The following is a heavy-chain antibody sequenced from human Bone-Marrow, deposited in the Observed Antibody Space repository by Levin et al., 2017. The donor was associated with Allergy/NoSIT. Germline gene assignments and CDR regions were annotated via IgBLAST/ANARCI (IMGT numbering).Heavy chain of an antibody. CDR1: GYSFTSYW. CDR2: IYPGDSDT. D-gene: IGHD1-14*01. Sequence: GGSLRLSCKGSGYSFTSYWIGWVRQMPGKGLEWMGIIYPGDSDTRYSPSFQGQVTISADKSISTAYLQWSSLKASDTAMYYCARRPHRYNWFDPWGQGTLVTVSS. J-gene: IGHJ5*02. V-gene: IGHV5-51*01. CDR3: ARRPHRYNWFDP.